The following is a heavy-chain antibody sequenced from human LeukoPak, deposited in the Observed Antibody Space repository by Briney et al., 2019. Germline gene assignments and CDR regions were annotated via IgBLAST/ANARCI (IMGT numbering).Heavy chain of an antibody. CDR2: FDPEDGET. Sequence: ASVKVSCKVSGYTLTGLSMHWVRQAPGKGLEWMGGFDPEDGETIYAQKFQGRVIMTEDTSTDTAYMELSSLRSEDTAVYYCATDNPGYSTSWYGAFDIWGQGTMVTVSS. CDR3: ATDNPGYSTSWYGAFDI. CDR1: GYTLTGLS. J-gene: IGHJ3*02. D-gene: IGHD6-13*01. V-gene: IGHV1-24*01.